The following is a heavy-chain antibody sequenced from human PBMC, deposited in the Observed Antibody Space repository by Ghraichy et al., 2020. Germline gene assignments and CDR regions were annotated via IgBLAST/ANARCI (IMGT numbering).Heavy chain of an antibody. V-gene: IGHV3-7*01. Sequence: LSLTCAASGFTFSSYWMSWVHQAPGKGLEWVANIKQDGSEKYYVDSVKGRFTISRDNAKKSLYLQMNSLRGEDTAVYYCARGFRTGYGDLRDYWGQGTLVTVSS. D-gene: IGHD4-17*01. J-gene: IGHJ4*02. CDR1: GFTFSSYW. CDR2: IKQDGSEK. CDR3: ARGFRTGYGDLRDY.